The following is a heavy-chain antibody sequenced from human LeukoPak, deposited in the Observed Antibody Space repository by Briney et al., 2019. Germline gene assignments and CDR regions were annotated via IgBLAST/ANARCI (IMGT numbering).Heavy chain of an antibody. D-gene: IGHD6-19*01. J-gene: IGHJ4*02. CDR3: ARVASAVAVFDY. CDR2: IYTSGST. V-gene: IGHV4-4*07. CDR1: GGSISSYY. Sequence: SETLSLTCTVSGGSISSYYWSWIRQPAGKGLEWIGRIYTSGSTSYNPSLKSRVTMPVDTSKNQFSLKLSSVTAADTAVYYCARVASAVAVFDYWGQGTLVTVSS.